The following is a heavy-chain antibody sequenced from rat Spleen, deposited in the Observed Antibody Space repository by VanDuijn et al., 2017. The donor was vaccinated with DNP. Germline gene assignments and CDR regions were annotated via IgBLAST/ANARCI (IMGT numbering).Heavy chain of an antibody. CDR2: IWGDGST. J-gene: IGHJ2*01. CDR1: GFSLTSYG. CDR3: YNNLDY. Sequence: QVQMKETGPGLVQTTQTLSVTCTVAGFSLTSYGVHWVRQAPGKGLEWMGIIWGDGSTNYNSALKSRLSISRDSSKSQVFLTMNSLQTDDTAVYYCYNNLDYWGQGVMVTVSS. D-gene: IGHD1-10*01. V-gene: IGHV2-77*01.